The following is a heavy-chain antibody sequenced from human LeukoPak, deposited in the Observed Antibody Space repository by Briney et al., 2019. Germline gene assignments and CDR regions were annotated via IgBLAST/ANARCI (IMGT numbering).Heavy chain of an antibody. CDR3: ARGPSVDTAMVYNWFDP. CDR1: GGSISSGGYY. V-gene: IGHV4-31*03. D-gene: IGHD5-18*01. Sequence: SETLSLTCTVSGGSISSGGYYWSWIRQHPGKGLEWIGYIYYSGSTYYNPSLKSRVTISVDTSKNQFSLKLSSVTAADTAVYYCARGPSVDTAMVYNWFDPWGQGTLVTVSS. CDR2: IYYSGST. J-gene: IGHJ5*02.